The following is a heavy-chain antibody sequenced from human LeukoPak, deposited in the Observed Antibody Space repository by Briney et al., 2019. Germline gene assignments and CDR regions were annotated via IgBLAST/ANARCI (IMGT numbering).Heavy chain of an antibody. V-gene: IGHV3-23*01. CDR2: IGGDADGT. Sequence: PGGSLRLSCAASGFTVTNFAIAWVRQAPGTGLEWVAAIGGDADGTTYPDRVRGRFFLSRDSSKNTLYLQMNVLTVEDTAVYHCVHPTGEGWFYFPYWGQGTPVTVSS. CDR3: VHPTGEGWFYFPY. D-gene: IGHD7-27*01. CDR1: GFTVTNFA. J-gene: IGHJ4*02.